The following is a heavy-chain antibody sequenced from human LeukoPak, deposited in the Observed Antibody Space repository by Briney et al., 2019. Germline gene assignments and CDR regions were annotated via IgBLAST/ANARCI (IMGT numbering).Heavy chain of an antibody. CDR1: GGSFSGYY. J-gene: IGHJ4*02. CDR2: IDHSGST. V-gene: IGHV4-34*01. Sequence: SETLSLTCAVYGGSFSGYYWSWIRQPPGKGLEWIGEIDHSGSTNYNPSLKSRVTISVDTSKNQFSLKLSSVTAADTAVYYCARRRFSYSSSSDLDYWGQGTLVTVSS. CDR3: ARRRFSYSSSSDLDY. D-gene: IGHD6-6*01.